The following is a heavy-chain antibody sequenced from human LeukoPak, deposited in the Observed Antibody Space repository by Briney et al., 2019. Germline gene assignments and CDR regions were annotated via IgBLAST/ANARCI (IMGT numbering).Heavy chain of an antibody. J-gene: IGHJ4*02. CDR3: ARGPHTGVNYYDSSGYYY. D-gene: IGHD3-22*01. CDR2: INHSGST. CDR1: GGSFSGYY. Sequence: SETLSITCAVYGGSFSGYYWSWMRQPPGKGLDWIGVINHSGSTNYNPSLKSRVTISVDTSKNQFSLKLSSVTAADTAVYYCARGPHTGVNYYDSSGYYYWGQGTLVTVSS. V-gene: IGHV4-34*01.